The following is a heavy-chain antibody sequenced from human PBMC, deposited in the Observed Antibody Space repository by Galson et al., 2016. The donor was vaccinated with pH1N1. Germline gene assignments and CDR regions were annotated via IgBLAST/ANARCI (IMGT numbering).Heavy chain of an antibody. J-gene: IGHJ4*02. CDR2: IYYSGST. CDR1: GGSISSHY. V-gene: IGHV4-59*11. Sequence: SETLSLTCTVSGGSISSHYWSWIRQPPGKGLEWIAYIYYSGSTDYNPSLKSRVTISVDTSKNQFSLKLRSVTAADTAVYYCARRNDDAAADYWGQGTLVTVSS. CDR3: ARRNDDAAADY. D-gene: IGHD6-13*01.